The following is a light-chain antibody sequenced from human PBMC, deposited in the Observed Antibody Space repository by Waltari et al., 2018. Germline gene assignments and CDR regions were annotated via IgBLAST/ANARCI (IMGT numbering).Light chain of an antibody. J-gene: IGKJ4*01. Sequence: DVVMTQSPLFLPVTPGEPASISCRSSQTLLNSNGYNYLDWFLQNPGQSPQLLIYSGSNRASGVPDRFSGSGSGTDFTLKISRVEAEDVGIYYCMQALQTPLTFGGGTKVEIK. CDR2: SGS. V-gene: IGKV2-28*01. CDR1: QTLLNSNGYNY. CDR3: MQALQTPLT.